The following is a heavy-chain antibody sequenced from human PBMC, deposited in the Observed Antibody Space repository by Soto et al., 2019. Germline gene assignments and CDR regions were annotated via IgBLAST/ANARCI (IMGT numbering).Heavy chain of an antibody. Sequence: QVQLVDSGGGVVQPGRSLRLSCTTSGFLFNTYAMHWVRQAPGKGLEWVAVMSDDGRNTYYADSVKGRFTISRDNSKNTLYLQMNSLRTEDTAVYYCARPGSGYDVLTGHYFFYFHAMDVWGQGTTVTVSS. D-gene: IGHD3-9*01. J-gene: IGHJ6*02. CDR2: MSDDGRNT. CDR1: GFLFNTYA. V-gene: IGHV3-30*04. CDR3: ARPGSGYDVLTGHYFFYFHAMDV.